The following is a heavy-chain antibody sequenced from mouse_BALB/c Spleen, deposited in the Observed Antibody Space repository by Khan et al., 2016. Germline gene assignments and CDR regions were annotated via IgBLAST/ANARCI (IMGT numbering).Heavy chain of an antibody. CDR1: GYSITSDYA. CDR2: ISYSGST. Sequence: EVQLQESGPGLVKPSQSLSLTCTVTGYSITSDYAWNWIRQFPGNKLEWMGYISYSGSTSYNPSLKSRTSITRDTSKNKFFLQLNSVTTEDTATXYCARAPPRWYFDVWGAGTTVTVSS. CDR3: ARAPPRWYFDV. J-gene: IGHJ1*01. V-gene: IGHV3-2*02.